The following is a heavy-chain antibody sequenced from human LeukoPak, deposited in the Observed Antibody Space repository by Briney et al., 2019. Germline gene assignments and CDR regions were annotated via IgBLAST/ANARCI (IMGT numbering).Heavy chain of an antibody. CDR3: ARDRPSGYYQYYFDY. Sequence: SVKVSCKASGGTFSSYAISWVRQAPGQGLEWMGGIIPIFGSANYAQKFQGRVTITTDESTSTAYMELSSLRSEDTAVYYCARDRPSGYYQYYFDYWGQGTLVTVSS. V-gene: IGHV1-69*05. D-gene: IGHD3-22*01. J-gene: IGHJ4*02. CDR1: GGTFSSYA. CDR2: IIPIFGSA.